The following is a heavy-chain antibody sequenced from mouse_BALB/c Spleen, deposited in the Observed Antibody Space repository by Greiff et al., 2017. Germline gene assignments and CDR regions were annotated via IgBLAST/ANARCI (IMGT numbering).Heavy chain of an antibody. CDR2: IWGDGST. D-gene: IGHD2-1*01. CDR3: ARDKGTYGNSPFAY. CDR1: GFSLTGYG. V-gene: IGHV2-6-7*01. J-gene: IGHJ3*01. Sequence: VQLKESGPGLVAPSQSLSITCTVSGFSLTGYGVNWVRQPPGKGLEWLGMIWGDGSTDYNSALKSRLSISKDNSKSQVFLKMNSLQTDDTARYYCARDKGTYGNSPFAYWGQGTLVTVSA.